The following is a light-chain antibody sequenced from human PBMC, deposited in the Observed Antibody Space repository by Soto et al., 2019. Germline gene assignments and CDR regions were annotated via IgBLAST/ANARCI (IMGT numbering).Light chain of an antibody. CDR3: KSYAGSNTYV. Sequence: QSALTQPPSASGSPGQSVTISCTGTKSDIGVYDFVSWYQHHPGKAPRLIIYEVVQRPSGVPDRFSGSKSGNTASLTVSGLQAADEADYFCKSYAGSNTYVFGRGTKPTVL. V-gene: IGLV2-8*01. J-gene: IGLJ1*01. CDR1: KSDIGVYDF. CDR2: EVV.